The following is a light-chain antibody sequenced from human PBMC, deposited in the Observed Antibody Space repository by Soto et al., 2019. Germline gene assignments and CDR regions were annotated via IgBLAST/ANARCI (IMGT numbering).Light chain of an antibody. CDR3: QQYNKWPLIT. CDR2: GAS. CDR1: QSINIG. J-gene: IGKJ5*01. Sequence: EIVMTQSPATLSVSPGETATLSCRAIQSINIGLAWYRQKPGQPPRLLIYGASTRATGTPARFSGSGSGTEFTLTISSLQSEDFALYYCQQYNKWPLITFGQGTRLEIK. V-gene: IGKV3D-15*01.